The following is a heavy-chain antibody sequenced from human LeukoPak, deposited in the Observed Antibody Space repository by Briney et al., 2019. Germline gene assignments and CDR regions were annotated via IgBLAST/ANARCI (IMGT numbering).Heavy chain of an antibody. D-gene: IGHD3-3*01. J-gene: IGHJ4*02. CDR1: GFTFSSYG. CDR2: ISYDGSNK. V-gene: IGHV3-30*18. CDR3: AKDQAVLRSLEYYFDY. Sequence: GGSLRLSCAASGFTFSSYGMHWVRQAPGKGLEWVAVISYDGSNKYYADSVKGRFTISRDNSKNTLYLQMNSLRAEDTAVYYCAKDQAVLRSLEYYFDYWGQGTLVTVSS.